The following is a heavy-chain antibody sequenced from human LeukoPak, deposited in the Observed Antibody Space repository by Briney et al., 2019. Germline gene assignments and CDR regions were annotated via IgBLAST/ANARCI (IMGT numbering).Heavy chain of an antibody. CDR1: GYTFGGYG. CDR3: ARVDYYGSGSYYYYYYYYMDV. J-gene: IGHJ6*03. D-gene: IGHD3-10*01. CDR2: TNRRGDIT. Sequence: PGGSLRLSCAASGYTFGGYGMSWVRQVPGKGLEWVSGTNRRGDITGYADFVKGRFTISRDNAKNSLYLQMNSLRAEDTAVYYCARVDYYGSGSYYYYYYYYMDVWGKGTTVTVSS. V-gene: IGHV3-20*04.